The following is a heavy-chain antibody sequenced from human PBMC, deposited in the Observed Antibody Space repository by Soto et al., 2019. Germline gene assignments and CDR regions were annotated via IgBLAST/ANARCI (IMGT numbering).Heavy chain of an antibody. CDR3: AGDACIGTSCHTQENCYAMDV. J-gene: IGHJ6*02. D-gene: IGHD2-2*01. Sequence: ASVKVSCKASGYTFTNYAMHWVRQAPGQRLKWMGWINAGNGNTKYSQKFQGRVTITRDTSASTAYMELSSLRSEDTAVYYCAGDACIGTSCHTQENCYAMDVWGQGTMVTVSS. V-gene: IGHV1-3*01. CDR1: GYTFTNYA. CDR2: INAGNGNT.